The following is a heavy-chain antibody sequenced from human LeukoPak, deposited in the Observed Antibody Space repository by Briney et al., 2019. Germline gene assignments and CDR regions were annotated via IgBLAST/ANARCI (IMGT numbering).Heavy chain of an antibody. J-gene: IGHJ4*02. V-gene: IGHV3-53*01. CDR1: GFTVSSNY. CDR2: IYSGGST. Sequence: GGSLRLSCAASGFTVSSNYMSWVRQAPGKGLEWVSVIYSGGSTYYADSVKGRFTISRDNSKNALYLQMNSLRAEDTAVYYCAKDNAKYYDFWSGYAGDFDYWGQGTLVTVSS. CDR3: AKDNAKYYDFWSGYAGDFDY. D-gene: IGHD3-3*01.